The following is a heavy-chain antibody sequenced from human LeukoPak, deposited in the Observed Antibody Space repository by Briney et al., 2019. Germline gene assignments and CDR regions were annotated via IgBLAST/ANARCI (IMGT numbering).Heavy chain of an antibody. CDR2: IYYSGST. J-gene: IGHJ5*02. D-gene: IGHD3-16*02. V-gene: IGHV4-59*01. Sequence: SETLSLTCTVSGGSISSYYWSWIRQPPGKGLEWIGYIYYSGSTNYNPSLKRRVTISVDTSKNQFSLKLSSVTAADTAVYYCARAYYDYVWGSYRNNWFDPWGQGTLVTVSS. CDR3: ARAYYDYVWGSYRNNWFDP. CDR1: GGSISSYY.